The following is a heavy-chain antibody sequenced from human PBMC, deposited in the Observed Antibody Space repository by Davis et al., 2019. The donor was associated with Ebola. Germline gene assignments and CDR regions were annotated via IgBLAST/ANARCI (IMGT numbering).Heavy chain of an antibody. V-gene: IGHV1-8*01. CDR1: VYTFPTYD. CDR2: MNPNSGNT. D-gene: IGHD3-9*01. CDR3: ARGGYFDWLTRWHYYGMDV. J-gene: IGHJ6*02. Sequence: ASVTVSCKASVYTFPTYDIHWVRQATGQGLEWMGWMNPNSGNTGYAQKFQGRVTMTRSTSISTAYMELSSLRSEDTAVYYCARGGYFDWLTRWHYYGMDVWGQGTTVTVSS.